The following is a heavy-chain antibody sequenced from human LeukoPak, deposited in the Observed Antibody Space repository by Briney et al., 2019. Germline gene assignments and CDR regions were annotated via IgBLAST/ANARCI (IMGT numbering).Heavy chain of an antibody. CDR1: GFTFSSYS. J-gene: IGHJ4*02. V-gene: IGHV3-21*01. Sequence: GGSLRLSCAASGFTFSSYSMNWVRQAPGKGLEWVSSISSSSSYIYYADSVKGRFTISRDNAKNSLYLQMDSLRAEDTAVYYCASPSGYYYDSSAYKDYWGQGTLVTVSS. D-gene: IGHD3-22*01. CDR3: ASPSGYYYDSSAYKDY. CDR2: ISSSSSYI.